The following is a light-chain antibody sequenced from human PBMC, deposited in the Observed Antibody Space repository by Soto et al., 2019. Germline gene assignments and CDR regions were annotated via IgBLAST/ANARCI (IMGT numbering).Light chain of an antibody. V-gene: IGKV3-11*01. CDR3: QQRSNWPIT. CDR2: DAS. Sequence: EIVLTQSPATLSLSPGERATLSCSASQSVYSYLAWYQQKPGQAPRLLIYDASNRATGIPAKFRGSGSGTDFTLTISSLEPEDFAVYYCQQRSNWPITFGQGTRLAIK. J-gene: IGKJ5*01. CDR1: QSVYSY.